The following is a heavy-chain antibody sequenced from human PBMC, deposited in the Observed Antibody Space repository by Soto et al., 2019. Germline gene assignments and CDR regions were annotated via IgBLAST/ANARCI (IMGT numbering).Heavy chain of an antibody. V-gene: IGHV1-69*13. D-gene: IGHD6-13*01. Sequence: VASVKVSCKASGGTFSSYAISWVRQAPGQGLEWMGGIIPIFGTANYAQKFQGRVTITADESTSTAYMELSSLRSEDTAVYYCARDSSSWNNWFDPWGQGTLVTVSS. CDR1: GGTFSSYA. J-gene: IGHJ5*02. CDR2: IIPIFGTA. CDR3: ARDSSSWNNWFDP.